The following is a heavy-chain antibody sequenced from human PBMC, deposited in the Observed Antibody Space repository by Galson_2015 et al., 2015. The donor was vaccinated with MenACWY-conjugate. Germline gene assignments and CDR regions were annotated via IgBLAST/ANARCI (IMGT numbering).Heavy chain of an antibody. CDR2: INSDGSST. D-gene: IGHD5-18*01. CDR1: GFTFSNAW. V-gene: IGHV3-74*01. J-gene: IGHJ4*02. Sequence: SLRLSCAASGFTFSNAWMHWVRQAPGKGLVWVSRINSDGSSTAYAESVKGRFTISRDNAKNTLYLRMDSLRAEDTAVYYCASLPRTYTSENFDYWGQGTQVTVSS. CDR3: ASLPRTYTSENFDY.